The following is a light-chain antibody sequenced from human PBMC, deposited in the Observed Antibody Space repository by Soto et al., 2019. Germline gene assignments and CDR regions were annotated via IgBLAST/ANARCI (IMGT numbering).Light chain of an antibody. J-gene: IGKJ3*01. CDR1: QSVSSN. CDR2: DAS. Sequence: EIVMTQSPATLSVSPGERATLSCRASQSVSSNLAWYQQKPGQAPRLLIYDASTRATGIPARFIGSGYGTEFTLTISSLPSEDFAVYYCQQYNNWPSLTFGPGTKVDIK. CDR3: QQYNNWPSLT. V-gene: IGKV3-15*01.